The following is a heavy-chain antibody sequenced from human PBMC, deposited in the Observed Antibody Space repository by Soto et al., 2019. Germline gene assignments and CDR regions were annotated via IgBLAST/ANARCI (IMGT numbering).Heavy chain of an antibody. V-gene: IGHV4-39*01. D-gene: IGHD3-16*01. J-gene: IGHJ4*02. CDR1: GGSISSGTYY. CDR3: ARHKGNGYVWPFDY. CDR2: IHYSGST. Sequence: QLQLLESGPGLVKPSETLSLICSVSGGSISSGTYYWGWIRQPPGKRLGWLANIHYSGSTYYNPSLKSRVTISVDTSKNQFSLRLSSVTAADKAVYYWARHKGNGYVWPFDYWGQGTLVTVSS.